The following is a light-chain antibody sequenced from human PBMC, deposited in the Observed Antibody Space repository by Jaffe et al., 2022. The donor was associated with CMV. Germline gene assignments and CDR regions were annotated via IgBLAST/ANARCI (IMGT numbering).Light chain of an antibody. CDR3: QQYHKWPLT. J-gene: IGKJ1*01. CDR2: GAS. Sequence: EIVMTQSPAALSVSPGERATLSCRASQSVTDKLAWYQQRPGQAPRLLISGASTRATGIPARFSGSGSETDFTLTIRSLQFEDFAVYYCQQYHKWPLTFGQGTKVAV. V-gene: IGKV3-15*01. CDR1: QSVTDK.